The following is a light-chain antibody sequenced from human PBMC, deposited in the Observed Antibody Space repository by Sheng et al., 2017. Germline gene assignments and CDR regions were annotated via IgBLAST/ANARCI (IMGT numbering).Light chain of an antibody. CDR2: GAS. CDR3: QQYDKWPLT. CDR1: QSVSTN. Sequence: EIVMTQSPATLSLSPGERATLSCRASQSVSTNVAWYQQKPGLAPRLLIYGASSRATGFPARLSGSGSGTEFTLTISSLQSEDFAVYFCQQYDKWPLTFGGGTEGGDQT. J-gene: IGKJ4*01. V-gene: IGKV3D-15*01.